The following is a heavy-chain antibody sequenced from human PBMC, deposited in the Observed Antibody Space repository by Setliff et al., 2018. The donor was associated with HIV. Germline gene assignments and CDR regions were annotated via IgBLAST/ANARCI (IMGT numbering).Heavy chain of an antibody. D-gene: IGHD2-2*01. CDR3: ARDKTYCNYSRCSRAGWYFDL. V-gene: IGHV4-30-4*08. CDR2: IYYSGST. J-gene: IGHJ2*01. CDR1: GGSISSGDYY. Sequence: PSETLSLTCTVSGGSISSGDYYWSWIRQPPGKGLDWIGYIYYSGSTYYNPSLMSRVTISLDTSKNQFSLKLSSVTAADTAVYYCARDKTYCNYSRCSRAGWYFDLWGRGTLVTVSS.